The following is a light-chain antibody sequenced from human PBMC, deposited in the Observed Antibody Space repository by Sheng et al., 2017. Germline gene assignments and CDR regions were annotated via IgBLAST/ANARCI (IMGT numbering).Light chain of an antibody. J-gene: IGKJ4*01. Sequence: DVHLTQSPSTLSASVGDTVTITCRASQGIDRWLAWYQHMPGKAPKLLIHKTSTLQPGVPSRFSGSGSGTEFTLTISSLQPDDFATYYCQQYNPYSLLTFGGGTRVDIK. CDR3: QQYNPYSLLT. CDR2: KTS. V-gene: IGKV1-5*03. CDR1: QGIDRW.